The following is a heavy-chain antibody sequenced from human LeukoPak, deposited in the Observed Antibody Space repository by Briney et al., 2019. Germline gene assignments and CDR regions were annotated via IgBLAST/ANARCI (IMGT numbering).Heavy chain of an antibody. CDR3: ARDASHTAHFDY. D-gene: IGHD5-18*01. V-gene: IGHV3-48*02. J-gene: IGHJ4*02. Sequence: GGSLRLSCAASGFTFSSYTMNWVRQAPGKGLQWVSTVSASSDIHYSDSVKGRFTISRDNARNSPYLQMNSLRDEDTAVYYCARDASHTAHFDYWGQGTLVTVSS. CDR2: VSASSDI. CDR1: GFTFSSYT.